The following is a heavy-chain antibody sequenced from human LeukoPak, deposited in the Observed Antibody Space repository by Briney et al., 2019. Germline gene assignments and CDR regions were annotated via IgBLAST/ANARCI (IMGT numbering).Heavy chain of an antibody. V-gene: IGHV3-53*01. D-gene: IGHD6-19*01. CDR2: LYDSGST. CDR3: ARTEESNGWFYFDY. J-gene: IGHJ4*02. Sequence: GGSLRLSCAASGFIVSSNYMSWVRQAPGKGLKWVSILYDSGSTYYADSVKGRFTISRDNSKNTVYLQMNSLRAEDTAVYHCARTEESNGWFYFDYWGQGTLVTVSS. CDR1: GFIVSSNY.